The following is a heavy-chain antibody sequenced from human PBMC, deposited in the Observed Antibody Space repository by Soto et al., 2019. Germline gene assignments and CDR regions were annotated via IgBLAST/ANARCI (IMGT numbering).Heavy chain of an antibody. CDR2: IYSGGST. D-gene: IGHD6-25*01. V-gene: IGHV3-53*02. CDR3: ARDSQRTRYYYGMDD. CDR1: GFTVSSNY. Sequence: EVQLVETGGGLIQPGGSLRLSCAASGFTVSSNYMSWVRQAPGKGLEWVSVIYSGGSTYYADSVKGRFTISRDNSKNTLHLQTNSQRAEYTAVYYCARDSQRTRYYYGMDDWGQGTTVTVSS. J-gene: IGHJ6*02.